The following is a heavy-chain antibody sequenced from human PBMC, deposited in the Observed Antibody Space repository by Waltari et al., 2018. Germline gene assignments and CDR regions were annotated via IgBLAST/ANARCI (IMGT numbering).Heavy chain of an antibody. J-gene: IGHJ6*02. CDR1: GGTFSSYT. CDR2: IIPILGIA. V-gene: IGHV1-69*08. CDR3: ARDHDFWPRIGSYYGMDV. Sequence: QVQLVQSGAEVKKPGSSVKVSCKASGGTFSSYTISWVRQAPGQGLEWMGRIIPILGIANYAQKFQGRVTITADKSTSTAYMELSSLRSEDTAVYYCARDHDFWPRIGSYYGMDVWGQGTTVTVSS. D-gene: IGHD3-3*01.